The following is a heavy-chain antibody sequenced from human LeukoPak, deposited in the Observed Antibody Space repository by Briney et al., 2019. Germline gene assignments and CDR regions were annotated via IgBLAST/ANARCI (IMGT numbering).Heavy chain of an antibody. Sequence: PGGSLRLSCTASGFTFSTYWMTWVRQAPGKGLEWVASINEAESEKYYVDSVKGRFTISRDNARNSLYLQMNNLRAEDTAVYYCARDPLRRFDLWGRGTLVTVSS. CDR1: GFTFSTYW. J-gene: IGHJ2*01. V-gene: IGHV3-7*01. CDR3: ARDPLRRFDL. D-gene: IGHD5-12*01. CDR2: INEAESEK.